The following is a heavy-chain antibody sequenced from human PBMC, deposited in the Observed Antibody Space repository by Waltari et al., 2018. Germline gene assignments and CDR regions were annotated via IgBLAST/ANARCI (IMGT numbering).Heavy chain of an antibody. CDR1: DDYFNDYY. CDR3: ARDEATGYFDS. Sequence: QVQLQESGPGLVKPSETLSLTCTISDDYFNDYYWCWIRQPPGKGLAWLGYIDYSGSTDSSPSFKSRVTMSIDTSKNQFSLNLSSVSAADTAVYYCARDEATGYFDSWGQGTLVTVSS. D-gene: IGHD1-1*01. J-gene: IGHJ4*02. CDR2: IDYSGST. V-gene: IGHV4-59*01.